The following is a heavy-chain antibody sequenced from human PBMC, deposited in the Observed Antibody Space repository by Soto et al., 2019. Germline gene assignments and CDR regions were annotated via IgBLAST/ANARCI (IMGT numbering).Heavy chain of an antibody. V-gene: IGHV1-2*02. CDR2: MNPENSDT. CDR1: AYTFTGYY. Sequence: TVRVSCKASAYTFTGYYIHWVRQAPGQGLEWMGWMNPENSDTRYAPQFQGRVTMTRDTSINTAYMDLRRLTSDDTAIYYCARDGPGAGNDDFDYWGQGTLVTVSS. D-gene: IGHD6-13*01. CDR3: ARDGPGAGNDDFDY. J-gene: IGHJ4*02.